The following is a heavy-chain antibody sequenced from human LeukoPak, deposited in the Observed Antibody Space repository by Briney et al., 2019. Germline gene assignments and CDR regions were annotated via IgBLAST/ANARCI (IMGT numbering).Heavy chain of an antibody. D-gene: IGHD2-2*01. CDR3: AKDMGYCSSTSCHQGFDY. V-gene: IGHV3-9*02. J-gene: IGHJ4*02. Sequence: GGSLRLSCAASGFTSDDYAMHWVRQAPGKGLEWVSGISWNSGSIGYADSVKGRFTISRDNAKNSLYLQMNSLRAEDTALYYCAKDMGYCSSTSCHQGFDYWGQGTLVTVSS. CDR1: GFTSDDYA. CDR2: ISWNSGSI.